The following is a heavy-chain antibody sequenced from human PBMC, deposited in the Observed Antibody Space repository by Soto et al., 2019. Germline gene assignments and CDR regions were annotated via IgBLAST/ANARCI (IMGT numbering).Heavy chain of an antibody. D-gene: IGHD3-3*01. CDR2: ISYDGSNK. Sequence: LGGSLRLSCAASGFTFSSYGMHWVRQAPGKGLEWVAVISYDGSNKYYADSVKGRFTISRDNSKNMLYLQMNSLRAEDTAVYYCAKDSAKVYYDFWSGYYSAFDIWGQGTMVTVS. CDR3: AKDSAKVYYDFWSGYYSAFDI. V-gene: IGHV3-30*18. CDR1: GFTFSSYG. J-gene: IGHJ3*02.